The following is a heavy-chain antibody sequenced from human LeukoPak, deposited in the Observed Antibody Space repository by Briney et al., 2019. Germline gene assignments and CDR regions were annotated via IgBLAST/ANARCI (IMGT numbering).Heavy chain of an antibody. Sequence: SETLSLTCTVSGGSINSYYWSWIRQPPGKGLECIGYIHYTGSTNYNPSLKSRVTISVDTSKSQFSLKLSSVSAADTAIYYCARGGYYGSGNDFRFDPWGQGTLVTVSS. D-gene: IGHD3-10*01. CDR3: ARGGYYGSGNDFRFDP. V-gene: IGHV4-59*01. CDR1: GGSINSYY. J-gene: IGHJ5*02. CDR2: IHYTGST.